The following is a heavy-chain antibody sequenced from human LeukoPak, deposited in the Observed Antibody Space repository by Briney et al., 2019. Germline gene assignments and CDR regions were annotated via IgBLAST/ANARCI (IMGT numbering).Heavy chain of an antibody. CDR3: ARDKLGTYDY. V-gene: IGHV3-53*01. CDR1: GFTVSSNY. D-gene: IGHD1-14*01. J-gene: IGHJ4*02. Sequence: GSLRLSCAASGFTVSSNYMSWVRQAPGKGLEWVSVIYSGGSTYYADSVKGRFTISRDNSKNTLYLQMSSLRAEDTAVYYCARDKLGTYDYWGQGTLVTVSS. CDR2: IYSGGST.